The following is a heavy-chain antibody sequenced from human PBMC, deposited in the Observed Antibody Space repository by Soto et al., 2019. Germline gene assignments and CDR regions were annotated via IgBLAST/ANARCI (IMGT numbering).Heavy chain of an antibody. V-gene: IGHV1-2*02. J-gene: IGHJ4*02. CDR2: IRPDTGGT. Sequence: QVQLVQSGAEVKKPGASVKVSCKASGYTFTDYHIHWVRQAPGQGLEWMGWIRPDTGGTSYAQKFQGRVTTTRDTSFSTAHMELTRLRSDDTAVYYCARILSAEVGALEYWGQGTLVTVSS. CDR3: ARILSAEVGALEY. CDR1: GYTFTDYH. D-gene: IGHD1-26*01.